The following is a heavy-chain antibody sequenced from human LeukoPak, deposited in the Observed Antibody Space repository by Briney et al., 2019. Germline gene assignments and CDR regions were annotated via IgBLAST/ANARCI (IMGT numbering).Heavy chain of an antibody. J-gene: IGHJ6*03. Sequence: GGSLRLSCAASGFTFSSYLMHWVRQAPGKGLVWVSRINSDGSSTHYADSVKGRFTISRDNAKNTLYLQMNSLRAEDTAVYYCARVQLSNYMDVWGKGTTVTVSS. V-gene: IGHV3-74*01. CDR1: GFTFSSYL. CDR2: INSDGSST. CDR3: ARVQLSNYMDV. D-gene: IGHD5-18*01.